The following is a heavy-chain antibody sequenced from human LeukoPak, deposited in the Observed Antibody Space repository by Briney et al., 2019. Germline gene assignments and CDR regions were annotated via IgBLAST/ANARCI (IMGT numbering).Heavy chain of an antibody. J-gene: IGHJ6*02. D-gene: IGHD3-10*01. CDR2: INSDGSNT. CDR3: AREVGSVRYYGMDV. V-gene: IGHV3-74*01. CDR1: GFTFSSYW. Sequence: PGGSLRLSCAASGFTFSSYWMHWVRQAPGKGLVWVSRINSDGSNTSYADSVKGRFTISRDNAKNTLYLQMNSLRAEDTAVYYCAREVGSVRYYGMDVWGQGTTVTVSS.